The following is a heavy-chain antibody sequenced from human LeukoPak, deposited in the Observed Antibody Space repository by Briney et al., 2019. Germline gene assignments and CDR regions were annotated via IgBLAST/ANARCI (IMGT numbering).Heavy chain of an antibody. CDR1: GGSLSGYY. V-gene: IGHV4-34*01. J-gene: IGHJ4*02. CDR3: ARAKDYFDY. CDR2: INHSGST. Sequence: SETPSLTCAVYGGSLSGYYWSWIRQPPGKGLEWIGEINHSGSTNYNPSLKSRVTISVDTSKNQFSLKLSSVTAADTAVYYCARAKDYFDYWGQGTLVTVSS.